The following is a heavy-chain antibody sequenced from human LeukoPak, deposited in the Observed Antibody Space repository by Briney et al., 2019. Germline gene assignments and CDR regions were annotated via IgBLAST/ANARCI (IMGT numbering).Heavy chain of an antibody. Sequence: TSETLSLTCTVSGGSISNYYWSWIRQPPGKGLEWIGYIYYSGTTNYNPSLKSRVTISVDTSKDQFSLKLSSVTAADTAVYYCARLIGYGGWPGTTYYFDYWGQGTLVTVSS. CDR2: IYYSGTT. V-gene: IGHV4-59*08. D-gene: IGHD3-10*01. J-gene: IGHJ4*02. CDR3: ARLIGYGGWPGTTYYFDY. CDR1: GGSISNYY.